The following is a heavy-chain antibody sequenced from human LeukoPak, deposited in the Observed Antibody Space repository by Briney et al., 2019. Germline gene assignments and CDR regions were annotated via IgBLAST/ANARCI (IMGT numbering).Heavy chain of an antibody. Sequence: PGGSLRLSCAASGFTFSSYSMNWVRQAPGKGLEWVSSLSVSGGRPHYAASVKGRFTISRDNSKNTLYLQMNSLRAEDTAVYYCAKDTDDVSGSLFDYWGQGTLVSVSS. D-gene: IGHD3-22*01. J-gene: IGHJ4*02. CDR1: GFTFSSYS. CDR2: LSVSGGRP. V-gene: IGHV3-23*01. CDR3: AKDTDDVSGSLFDY.